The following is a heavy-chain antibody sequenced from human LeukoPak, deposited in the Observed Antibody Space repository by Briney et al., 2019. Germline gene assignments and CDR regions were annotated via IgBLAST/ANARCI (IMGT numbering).Heavy chain of an antibody. Sequence: KAGGSLRLSCAASGFTFSNAWMSWVRQAPGKGLEWVGRIKSKTDGGTTDYAAPVKGRFTISRDDSKNTLYLQMNSLKTEDTAVYYCTTGYCSGGSRFPFDYWGQGTLVTVSS. D-gene: IGHD2-15*01. CDR3: TTGYCSGGSRFPFDY. V-gene: IGHV3-15*01. J-gene: IGHJ4*02. CDR1: GFTFSNAW. CDR2: IKSKTDGGTT.